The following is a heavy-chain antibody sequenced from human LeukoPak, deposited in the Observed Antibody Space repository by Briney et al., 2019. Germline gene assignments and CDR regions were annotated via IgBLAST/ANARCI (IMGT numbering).Heavy chain of an antibody. D-gene: IGHD3-3*01. CDR3: ARDRGSGYSAVDY. CDR2: IVVGSGNT. CDR1: GFTFTSSA. J-gene: IGHJ4*02. V-gene: IGHV1-58*02. Sequence: ASVKVSCKASGFTFTSSAMQWVRQARGQRLEWIGWIVVGSGNTNYAQKLQGRVTMTTDTSTSTAYMELRSLRSDDTAVYYCARDRGSGYSAVDYWGQGTLVTVSS.